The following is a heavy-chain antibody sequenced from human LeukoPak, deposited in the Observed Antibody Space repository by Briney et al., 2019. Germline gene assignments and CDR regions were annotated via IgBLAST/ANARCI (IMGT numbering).Heavy chain of an antibody. CDR1: GYSIRSGFY. CDR2: IYHSGIT. V-gene: IGHV4-38-2*02. Sequence: SETLSLTCTVSGYSIRSGFYWGWIRQPPGKGLEWIGNIYHSGITYYTPSLKSRVTISVDTSKNQFSLKLSSVTAADTAVYYCAGEGGLIAAAGGYYYYYMDVWGKGTTVTISS. D-gene: IGHD6-13*01. J-gene: IGHJ6*03. CDR3: AGEGGLIAAAGGYYYYYMDV.